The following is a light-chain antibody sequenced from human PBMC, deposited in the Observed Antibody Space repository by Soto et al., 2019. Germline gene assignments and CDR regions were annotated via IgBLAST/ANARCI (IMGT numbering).Light chain of an antibody. CDR2: DVN. CDR3: TSYASGSSLVV. V-gene: IGLV2-14*01. CDR1: SSDIGGYDY. Sequence: QSALTQPASVSGSPGQSITLSCTGTSSDIGGYDYVSWYQRHPGKAPKLIIYDVNNRPSGVSNRCSGSKSGNTASLTISGLQAEDEADYDCTSYASGSSLVVFGGGTKLTVL. J-gene: IGLJ2*01.